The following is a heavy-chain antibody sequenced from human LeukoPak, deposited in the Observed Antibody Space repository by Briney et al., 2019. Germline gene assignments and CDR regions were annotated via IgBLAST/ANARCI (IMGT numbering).Heavy chain of an antibody. Sequence: ASVKDSCKASGYTFTSYYMHWVRQAPGQGLEWMGIINPSGGSTSYAQKFQGRVTMTRDMSTSTVYMELSSLRSEDTAVYYCARGGQLWFISSYTDKNWFDPWGQGTLVTVSS. J-gene: IGHJ5*02. D-gene: IGHD5-18*01. CDR1: GYTFTSYY. V-gene: IGHV1-46*01. CDR3: ARGGQLWFISSYTDKNWFDP. CDR2: INPSGGST.